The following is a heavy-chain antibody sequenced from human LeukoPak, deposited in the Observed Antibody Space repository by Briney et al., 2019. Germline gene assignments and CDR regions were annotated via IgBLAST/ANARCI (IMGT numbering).Heavy chain of an antibody. J-gene: IGHJ6*03. V-gene: IGHV5-51*01. CDR3: ARLGCSSTSRYIRDYYYYYMDV. CDR1: GYSFTSYW. CDR2: IYPGDSDT. Sequence: PGESLKISCKGSGYSFTSYWIGWVRQMPGKGLEWMGIIYPGDSDTRYSPSFQGQVTISADKSISTAYLQWSSLKASDTAMYYCARLGCSSTSRYIRDYYYYYMDVWGKGTTVTVSS. D-gene: IGHD2-2*02.